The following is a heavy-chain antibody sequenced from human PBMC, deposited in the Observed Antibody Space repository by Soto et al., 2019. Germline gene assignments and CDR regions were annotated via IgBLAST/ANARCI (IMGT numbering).Heavy chain of an antibody. Sequence: HPGGSLRLSCTASGFTFGDYAMSWFRQAPGKGLEWVGFIRSKAYGGTTEYAASVKGRFTISRDDSKSIAYLQMNSLKTEDTAVYYCTRVSYYDFWSGERYYYYGMDVWGQGTTVTVSS. CDR1: GFTFGDYA. CDR2: IRSKAYGGTT. D-gene: IGHD3-3*01. V-gene: IGHV3-49*03. CDR3: TRVSYYDFWSGERYYYYGMDV. J-gene: IGHJ6*02.